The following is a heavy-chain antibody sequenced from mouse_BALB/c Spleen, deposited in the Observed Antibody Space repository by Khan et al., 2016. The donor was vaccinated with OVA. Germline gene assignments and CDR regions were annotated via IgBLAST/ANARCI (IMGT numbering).Heavy chain of an antibody. CDR1: GYSFTGYF. D-gene: IGHD1-1*01. CDR2: INPHIGET. CDR3: TRIYRSDFDY. J-gene: IGHJ2*01. Sequence: VRLQQSGPELVRPGASVKISCKASGYSFTGYFMNWVRQSHGKSLEWIGRINPHIGETFYNQRFKDKATLTVDESSSTAHMELRSLASEDSAVYYCTRIYRSDFDYWGQGTTLTVSS. V-gene: IGHV1-20*02.